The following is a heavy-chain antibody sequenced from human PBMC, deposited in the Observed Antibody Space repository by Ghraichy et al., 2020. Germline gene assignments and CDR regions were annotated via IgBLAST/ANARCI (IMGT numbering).Heavy chain of an antibody. D-gene: IGHD6-19*01. Sequence: KVSCKTSGDTFSNYALSWVRPAPGQGLEWMGMIVPSLNVADYAQNFQGRVSFTADKSTTTVYMVLSSLRSDDTAIYFCARFSREDEAVQQNWLDPWGQGTLVTVSA. J-gene: IGHJ5*02. CDR3: ARFSREDEAVQQNWLDP. CDR2: IVPSLNVA. CDR1: GDTFSNYA. V-gene: IGHV1-69*04.